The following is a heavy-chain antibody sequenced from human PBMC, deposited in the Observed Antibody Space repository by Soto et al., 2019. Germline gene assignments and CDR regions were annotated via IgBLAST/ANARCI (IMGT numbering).Heavy chain of an antibody. CDR1: GITFSSYA. CDR3: AKEGSYSISFDY. Sequence: EVQVLESGGGLVQPGGSLRLSCAASGITFSSYAMSWVRQAPGKGLEWVSAIGGSGGSTYYADSVKGRFTISRDNSKNTLYLQMNSLRAEDTAVYYCAKEGSYSISFDYWGQGTLVTVSS. J-gene: IGHJ4*02. CDR2: IGGSGGST. D-gene: IGHD6-13*01. V-gene: IGHV3-23*01.